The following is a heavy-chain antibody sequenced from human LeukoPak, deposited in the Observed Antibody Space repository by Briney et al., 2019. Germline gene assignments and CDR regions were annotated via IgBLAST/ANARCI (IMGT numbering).Heavy chain of an antibody. V-gene: IGHV4-38-2*02. CDR1: GYSISSGYY. CDR2: IYHSGST. J-gene: IGHJ2*01. Sequence: SETLSLTCAVSGYSISSGYYWGWIRQPPGKGLEWIGSIYHSGSTYYNPSLKSRVTISVDTSKNQFSLKLSSVTAADTAVYYCARERSPSSGWYLSHYWYFDLWGRGTLVTVSS. D-gene: IGHD6-19*01. CDR3: ARERSPSSGWYLSHYWYFDL.